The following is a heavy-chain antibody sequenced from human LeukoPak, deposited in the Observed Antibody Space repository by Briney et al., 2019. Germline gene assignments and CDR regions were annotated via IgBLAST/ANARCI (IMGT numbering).Heavy chain of an antibody. V-gene: IGHV1-69*04. Sequence: EASVKVSCKASGGTFSSYAISWVRQAPGQGLEWMGRIIPILGIANYAQKFQGRVTITADKSTSTAYMELSSLRSEDTAVYYCARVAVYDYVFDYWGQGTLVTVSS. CDR3: ARVAVYDYVFDY. D-gene: IGHD3-16*01. J-gene: IGHJ4*02. CDR2: IIPILGIA. CDR1: GGTFSSYA.